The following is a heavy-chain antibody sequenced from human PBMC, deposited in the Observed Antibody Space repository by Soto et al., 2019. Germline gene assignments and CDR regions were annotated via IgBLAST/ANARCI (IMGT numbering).Heavy chain of an antibody. CDR2: INHSGST. CDR3: ASSTSSYDY. V-gene: IGHV4-34*01. D-gene: IGHD2-2*01. Sequence: SETLSLTCAVYGGSFSGYYWSWIRQPPGKGLEWIGEINHSGSTNYNPSLKSRVTISVDTSKNQFSLKLSSVTAADTAVYYCASSTSSYDYWGQGTLVTVSS. J-gene: IGHJ4*02. CDR1: GGSFSGYY.